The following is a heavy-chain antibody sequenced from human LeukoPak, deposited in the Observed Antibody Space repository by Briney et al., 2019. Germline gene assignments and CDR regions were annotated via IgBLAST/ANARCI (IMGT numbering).Heavy chain of an antibody. J-gene: IGHJ4*02. Sequence: ASVKVSCKASGYTFTSYGINWVRQAPGQGLEWMGWINPYNGNTNYAQKLQGRVTMTTDTSTSTAYMELRSLRSDDTAMYYCARDLDGSGSYYYWGQGTLVTVSS. D-gene: IGHD3-10*01. V-gene: IGHV1-18*01. CDR3: ARDLDGSGSYYY. CDR2: INPYNGNT. CDR1: GYTFTSYG.